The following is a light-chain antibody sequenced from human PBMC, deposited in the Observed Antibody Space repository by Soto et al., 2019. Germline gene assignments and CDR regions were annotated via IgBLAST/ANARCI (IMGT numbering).Light chain of an antibody. V-gene: IGKV1-8*01. J-gene: IGKJ1*01. CDR3: QQYYSYPQT. CDR1: QGISSY. CDR2: AAS. Sequence: AIRMTQSPSSLSASTGDRVTITCRASQGISSYLAWYQQKPGKAPKLLIYAASTLQSGVPSRFSGSGSGTDFTLTISCLQSEDFATYYCQQYYSYPQTCGQGTKV.